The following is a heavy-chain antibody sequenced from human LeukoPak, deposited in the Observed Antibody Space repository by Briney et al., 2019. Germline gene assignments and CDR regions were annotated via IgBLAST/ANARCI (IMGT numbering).Heavy chain of an antibody. CDR3: ARDGDIVVVPAAIRRGYYFDY. V-gene: IGHV3-21*01. Sequence: PGGSLRLSCAASGVTFSRYSMNWVRQAPGEGVEWVSSISSRSRYIYYADSVKGRFTISRDNANNSLYLQMNSLRAEDTAVYYCARDGDIVVVPAAIRRGYYFDYWGQGTLVTVSS. CDR2: ISSRSRYI. J-gene: IGHJ4*02. D-gene: IGHD2-2*02. CDR1: GVTFSRYS.